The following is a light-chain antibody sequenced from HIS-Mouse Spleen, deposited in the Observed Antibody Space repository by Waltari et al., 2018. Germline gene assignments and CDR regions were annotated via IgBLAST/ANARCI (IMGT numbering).Light chain of an antibody. J-gene: IGLJ1*01. CDR1: SSDVGGYNY. V-gene: IGLV2-14*03. Sequence: QSALTQPASVSGSPGQSITISCTGTSSDVGGYNYVSWYQQHPGKAHNLMIYDVSNRPSGVSNRFSGSKSGNTASLTISGLQAEDEADYYCSSYTSSSTYVFGTGTKVTVL. CDR2: DVS. CDR3: SSYTSSSTYV.